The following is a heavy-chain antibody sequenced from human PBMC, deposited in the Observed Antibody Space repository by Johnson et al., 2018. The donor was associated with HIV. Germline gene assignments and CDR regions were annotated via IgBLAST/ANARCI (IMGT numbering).Heavy chain of an antibody. CDR3: ARAKSIAIRGGAFDI. CDR1: GFTFSSYA. D-gene: IGHD6-6*01. CDR2: ISYDGSNK. V-gene: IGHV3-30*04. J-gene: IGHJ3*02. Sequence: QVQLVESGGGVVQPGRSLRLSCAASGFTFSSYAMHWVRQAPGKGLEWVAVISYDGSNKYYADSVKGRFTISRDNSKNTLYLQMNSLRADDTAVYYCARAKSIAIRGGAFDIWG.